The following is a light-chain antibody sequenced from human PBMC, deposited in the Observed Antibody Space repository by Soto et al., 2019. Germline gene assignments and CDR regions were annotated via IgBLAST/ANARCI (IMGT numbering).Light chain of an antibody. V-gene: IGLV2-8*01. J-gene: IGLJ1*01. CDR2: EVT. CDR3: SSYAGSNNFV. Sequence: QSVRTQPPSASGFPGQSVTISCTGTSSDVGYYDYVSWYQQHPGKAPKLVIYEVTKRPSGVPDRVSASKSGNTASLTVSGLRAEDEADYYCSSYAGSNNFVFGSGTKLTVL. CDR1: SSDVGYYDY.